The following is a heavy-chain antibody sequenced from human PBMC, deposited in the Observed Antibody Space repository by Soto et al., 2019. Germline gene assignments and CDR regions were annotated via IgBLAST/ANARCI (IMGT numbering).Heavy chain of an antibody. CDR3: ARRYGGSIDY. V-gene: IGHV4-61*08. Sequence: PSETLSLTCAVSGGSISSGGYSWSWIRQPPGKGLEWIGYIYYSGSTNYNPSLKSRVTISVDTSKNQFSLKLSSVTAADTAVYYCARRYGGSIDYWGQGTLVTVSS. J-gene: IGHJ4*02. D-gene: IGHD2-15*01. CDR1: GGSISSGGYS. CDR2: IYYSGST.